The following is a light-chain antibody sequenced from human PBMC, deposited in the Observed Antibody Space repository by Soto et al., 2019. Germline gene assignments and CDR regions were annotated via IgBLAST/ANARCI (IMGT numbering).Light chain of an antibody. V-gene: IGKV1-5*03. CDR3: QQYNTYWT. Sequence: DIQMTQSPSTLSASVGDRVTITCRASQSIYDWLAWYQQKPGKAPKLLIYKAPNLESGVPSRFSGSASGTEFTLTISSLQPDDFATYYCQQYNTYWTFGQGTKVEIK. CDR2: KAP. J-gene: IGKJ1*01. CDR1: QSIYDW.